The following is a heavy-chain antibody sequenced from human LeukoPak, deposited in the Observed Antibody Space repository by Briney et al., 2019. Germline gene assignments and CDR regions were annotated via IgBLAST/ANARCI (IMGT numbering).Heavy chain of an antibody. CDR2: INPNSGGT. D-gene: IGHD1-26*01. V-gene: IGHV1-2*02. CDR1: GYTFAGYY. J-gene: IGHJ4*02. Sequence: ASVKVSCRASGYTFAGYYMHWVRQAPGRGLEWMGWINPNSGGTNYAQKFQGRVTMTRDTSISTADKELSRLRSDDTAVYYCAPSGTYRSTDYYFDYWGQGTLVTVSS. CDR3: APSGTYRSTDYYFDY.